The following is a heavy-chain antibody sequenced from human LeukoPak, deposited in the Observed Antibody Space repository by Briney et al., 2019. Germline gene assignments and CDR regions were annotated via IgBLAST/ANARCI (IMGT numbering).Heavy chain of an antibody. D-gene: IGHD3-10*01. V-gene: IGHV1-2*06. J-gene: IGHJ5*02. CDR3: ARDRYYGSGSYYNVFDL. CDR1: GYTFTGYY. Sequence: GASVKVSCKASGYTFTGYYMHWVRQAPGQGPEWMGRIDPINGVTKYAQNFQDKVTMTRDTSISTAYMDLSGLRSDDTAVYYCARDRYYGSGSYYNVFDLWGQGTLVTVSS. CDR2: IDPINGVT.